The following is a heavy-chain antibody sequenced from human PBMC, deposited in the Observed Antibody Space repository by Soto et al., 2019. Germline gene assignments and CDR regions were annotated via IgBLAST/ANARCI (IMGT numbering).Heavy chain of an antibody. V-gene: IGHV3-23*01. Sequence: GGSLRLSCSSSGLTFGDSAMSWFRQAPGKGLEWVSAISGSGGSTYYADSVKGRFTISRDNSKNPLYLQMNSLRAEDTAVYYCAKAGGPWGYYFDYWGQGSLVTVSS. CDR1: GLTFGDSA. J-gene: IGHJ4*02. D-gene: IGHD7-27*01. CDR3: AKAGGPWGYYFDY. CDR2: ISGSGGST.